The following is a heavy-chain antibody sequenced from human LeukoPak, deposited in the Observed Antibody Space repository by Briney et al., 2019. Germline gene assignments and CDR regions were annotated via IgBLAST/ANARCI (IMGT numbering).Heavy chain of an antibody. D-gene: IGHD1-1*01. Sequence: GGSLRLSCAASGFTFSSYGMHWVRQAPGKGLEWVAVIPYDGSNKYYADSVKGRFTISRGNSKNTLYLQMNSLRAEDTAVYYCANTPQLWTQFDYWGQGTLVTVSS. CDR2: IPYDGSNK. V-gene: IGHV3-30*18. CDR1: GFTFSSYG. CDR3: ANTPQLWTQFDY. J-gene: IGHJ4*02.